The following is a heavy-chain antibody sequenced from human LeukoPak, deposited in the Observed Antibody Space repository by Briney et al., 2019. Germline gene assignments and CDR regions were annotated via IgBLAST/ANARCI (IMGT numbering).Heavy chain of an antibody. J-gene: IGHJ4*02. CDR3: ARLPLGYSYGYPYYFDY. D-gene: IGHD5-18*01. CDR2: ISSSSSYI. CDR1: GFTFSSYS. V-gene: IGHV3-21*03. Sequence: GGSLRLPCAASGFTFSSYSMNWVRQAPGKGLEWVSSISSSSSYIYYADSVKGRFTISRDNAKNSLYLQMNSLRAEDTAVYYCARLPLGYSYGYPYYFDYWGQGTLVTVSS.